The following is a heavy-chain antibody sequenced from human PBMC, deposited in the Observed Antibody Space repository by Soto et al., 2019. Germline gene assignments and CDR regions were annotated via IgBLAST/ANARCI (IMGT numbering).Heavy chain of an antibody. Sequence: GASVKVSCKVSGYTFTSYGINWVRQAPGRGLEWMGWINPGNGNTKYSQQFQGRVIIDRDTSASTAYMELSSLRPDDTAVYYCARGGSFDSSKYLACWGMGTLVTVSS. CDR1: GYTFTSYG. J-gene: IGHJ4*02. V-gene: IGHV1-3*01. CDR3: ARGGSFDSSKYLAC. D-gene: IGHD3-22*01. CDR2: INPGNGNT.